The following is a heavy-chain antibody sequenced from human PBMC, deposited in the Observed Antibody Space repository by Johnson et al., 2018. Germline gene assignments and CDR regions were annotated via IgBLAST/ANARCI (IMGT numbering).Heavy chain of an antibody. V-gene: IGHV3-30*03. CDR2: ISYDGSIK. CDR1: GFTFSSYG. Sequence: QVQLVQSGGGVVQPGRSLRLSCAASGFTFSSYGMHWVRQAPGKGLEWVAVISYDGSIKYFADSVKGRFTISRDNSKNTLYLQMNSLRAEDTAVYYCASLSAGAFDIWGQGTMVTVSS. D-gene: IGHD3-3*02. CDR3: ASLSAGAFDI. J-gene: IGHJ3*02.